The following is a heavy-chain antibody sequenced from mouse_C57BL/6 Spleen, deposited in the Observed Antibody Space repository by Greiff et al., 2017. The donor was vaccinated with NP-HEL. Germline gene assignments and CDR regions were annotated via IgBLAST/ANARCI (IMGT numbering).Heavy chain of an antibody. CDR1: GYAFSSYW. D-gene: IGHD2-5*01. CDR3: ARRYSNYGGNFDY. V-gene: IGHV1-80*01. CDR2: IYPGDGDT. Sequence: QVQLQQSGAELVKPGASVKISCKASGYAFSSYWMNWVKQRPGKGLEWIGQIYPGDGDTNYNGKFKGKATLTADKSSSTAYMQLSSLTSEDSAVYFCARRYSNYGGNFDYWGQGTTLTVSS. J-gene: IGHJ2*01.